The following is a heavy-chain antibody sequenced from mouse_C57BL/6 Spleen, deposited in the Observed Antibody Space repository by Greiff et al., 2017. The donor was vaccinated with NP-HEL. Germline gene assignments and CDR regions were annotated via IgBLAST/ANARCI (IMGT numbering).Heavy chain of an antibody. V-gene: IGHV1-69*01. Sequence: QVQLQQPGAELVMPGASVKLSCKASGYTFTSYWMHWVKQRPGQGLEWIGEIDPSDSYTNYNQKFKGKSTLTVDKSSSTAYLQLSSLTSEESAVYYCARRGNYYGSSYYAMDYWGQGASVTVSS. J-gene: IGHJ4*01. D-gene: IGHD1-1*01. CDR3: ARRGNYYGSSYYAMDY. CDR2: IDPSDSYT. CDR1: GYTFTSYW.